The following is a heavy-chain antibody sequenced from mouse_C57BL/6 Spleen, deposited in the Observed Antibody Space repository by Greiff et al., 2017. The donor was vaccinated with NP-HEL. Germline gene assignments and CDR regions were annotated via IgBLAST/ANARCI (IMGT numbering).Heavy chain of an antibody. CDR2: IDPSDSYT. CDR3: ARAYGNYDY. Sequence: QVQLQQPGAELVRPGTSVKLSCKASGYTFTSYWMHWVKQRPGQGLEWIGVIDPSDSYTNYNQKFKGKATLTVDTSSSTAYMQLSSLTSEDSAVYYCARAYGNYDYWGQGTTLTVSS. CDR1: GYTFTSYW. V-gene: IGHV1-59*01. D-gene: IGHD2-1*01. J-gene: IGHJ2*01.